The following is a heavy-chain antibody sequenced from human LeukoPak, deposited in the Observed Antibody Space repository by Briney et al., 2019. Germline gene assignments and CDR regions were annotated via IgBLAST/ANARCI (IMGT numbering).Heavy chain of an antibody. Sequence: ALVKVSCKASGYTFITYGINWVRQAPGQGLEWMAWISAYNGNTKYAQKLQGRVTMTTDTSTSTAYMELRSLRSDDTAVYYCARRSLLAAAGTSFDYWGQGTLVTVSS. CDR2: ISAYNGNT. CDR1: GYTFITYG. V-gene: IGHV1-18*01. J-gene: IGHJ4*02. D-gene: IGHD6-13*01. CDR3: ARRSLLAAAGTSFDY.